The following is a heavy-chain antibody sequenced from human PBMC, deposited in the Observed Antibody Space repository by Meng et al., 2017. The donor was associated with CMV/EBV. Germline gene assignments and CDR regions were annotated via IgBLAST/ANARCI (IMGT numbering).Heavy chain of an antibody. CDR1: GFPFSSYS. D-gene: IGHD3-22*01. J-gene: IGHJ4*02. Sequence: GEPLKISRAASGFPFSSYSMNWVRQAPGKGLECISSISSSSSYIYYADSMKGRFTISRDNAKNSLYLQMNSLRAEDTAVYYCARDSFPAGNSSGYYFGYMDYWGQGTLVTVSS. CDR3: ARDSFPAGNSSGYYFGYMDY. V-gene: IGHV3-21*01. CDR2: ISSSSSYI.